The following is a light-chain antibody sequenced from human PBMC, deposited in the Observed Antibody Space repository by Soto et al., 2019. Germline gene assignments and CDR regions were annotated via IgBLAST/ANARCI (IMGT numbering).Light chain of an antibody. J-gene: IGKJ2*01. CDR2: GAS. Sequence: EIVLTQSPGTLSLSPGERATLSCRGSQSISSGYLAWSQHKPGQAPRLIIYGASNRAAGIPERFRGSGSGTDFTLTISRLEPEDFAVYYCQHYDSSPPRYTFGQGTKLEIK. CDR3: QHYDSSPPRYT. CDR1: QSISSGY. V-gene: IGKV3-20*01.